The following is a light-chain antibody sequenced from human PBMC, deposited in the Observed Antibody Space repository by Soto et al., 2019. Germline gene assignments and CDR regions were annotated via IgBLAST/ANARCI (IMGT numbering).Light chain of an antibody. Sequence: DIVMTQSPEYLAVSLGERATINCKSSQSVLYSSNNKNYLAWYQHKPGQPPKLLLYWASMRESGVPDRISGSGSVTDFTLTINSLQAEDVAVYYCQQFHSSPLTFGGGTKVEIK. CDR2: WAS. CDR3: QQFHSSPLT. J-gene: IGKJ4*01. V-gene: IGKV4-1*01. CDR1: QSVLYSSNNKNY.